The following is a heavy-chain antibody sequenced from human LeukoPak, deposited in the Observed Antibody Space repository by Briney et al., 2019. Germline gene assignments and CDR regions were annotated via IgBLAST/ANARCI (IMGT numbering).Heavy chain of an antibody. Sequence: GGSLRLSCAASGFTFSSYGMSWVRQAPGKGLEWVAYISSSSSNIYYADSVKGRFTISRDNAKNSLYLQMNSLRDEDTAVYYCARDLFGSGWSYYFDYWGQGTLVTVSS. J-gene: IGHJ4*02. D-gene: IGHD6-19*01. CDR1: GFTFSSYG. V-gene: IGHV3-48*02. CDR3: ARDLFGSGWSYYFDY. CDR2: ISSSSSNI.